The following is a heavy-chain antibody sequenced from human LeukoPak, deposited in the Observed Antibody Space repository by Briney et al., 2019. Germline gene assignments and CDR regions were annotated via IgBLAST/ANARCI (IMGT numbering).Heavy chain of an antibody. CDR3: ARVDQIVAVGTVGY. J-gene: IGHJ4*02. V-gene: IGHV3-11*01. Sequence: GGSLRLSCVASGFTFSDYYMSWIRQAPGKGLEWLSYISSSGSPISYADSVKGRFTISRDNAKNSLYLQMNSLRAEDTAVYYCARVDQIVAVGTVGYWGQGTLVTVSS. D-gene: IGHD1-26*01. CDR2: ISSSGSPI. CDR1: GFTFSDYY.